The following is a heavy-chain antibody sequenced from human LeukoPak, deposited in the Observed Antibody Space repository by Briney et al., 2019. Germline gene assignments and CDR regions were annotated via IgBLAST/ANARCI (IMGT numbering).Heavy chain of an antibody. Sequence: GGSLRHSRAASGFTFSSDSMNWVRQAPGKGLECVSSISSIISYTYSAHSAKGRFTISRANAKNTLYLKMNILRAEDTAVYYCAGDGRVAGTLALGYWGQGTLVTVSS. CDR3: AGDGRVAGTLALGY. V-gene: IGHV3-21*01. D-gene: IGHD6-19*01. CDR2: ISSIISYT. J-gene: IGHJ4*02. CDR1: GFTFSSDS.